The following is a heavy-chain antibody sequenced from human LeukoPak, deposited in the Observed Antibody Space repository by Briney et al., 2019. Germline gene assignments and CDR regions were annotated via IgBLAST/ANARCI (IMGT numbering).Heavy chain of an antibody. CDR3: TTDIGYDFWSGPPP. Sequence: PGGSVRLSCAASGFTFSNAWMRWVRQAPGKGLEWVGRIKSKTDGGTTDYAAPVKGRFTISRDDSKNTLYLQMNSLKTEDTAVYYCTTDIGYDFWSGPPPWGQGTLVTVSS. V-gene: IGHV3-15*01. CDR2: IKSKTDGGTT. CDR1: GFTFSNAW. J-gene: IGHJ5*02. D-gene: IGHD3-3*01.